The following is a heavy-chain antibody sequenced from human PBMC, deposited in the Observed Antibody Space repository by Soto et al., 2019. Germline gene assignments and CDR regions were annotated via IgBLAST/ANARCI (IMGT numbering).Heavy chain of an antibody. J-gene: IGHJ4*02. Sequence: SETLSLTCTVSGGSISNYYWSWIRQPQGKGLEWIGYIYYSGSTNYNPSLKSRATISVDTSKNQFSLKLSSVTAADTAVYYCARDFWQYGMGSSPNYYFDYWGQGTLVTVSS. D-gene: IGHD6-6*01. CDR3: ARDFWQYGMGSSPNYYFDY. CDR2: IYYSGST. CDR1: GGSISNYY. V-gene: IGHV4-59*01.